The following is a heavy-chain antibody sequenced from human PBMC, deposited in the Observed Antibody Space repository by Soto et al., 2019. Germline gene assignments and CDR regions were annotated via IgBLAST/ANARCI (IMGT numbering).Heavy chain of an antibody. D-gene: IGHD6-13*01. J-gene: IGHJ6*02. CDR1: GGTFSSYA. V-gene: IGHV1-69*06. CDR3: SRVVPSSWIDYYYYGMDV. CDR2: IIPIFGTA. Sequence: QVQLVQSGAEVKKPGSSVKVSCKASGGTFSSYAISWVRQAPGQGLEWMGGIIPIFGTANYAQKFQGRVTITADKSTSTADMELSSLRSEDTAVYYCSRVVPSSWIDYYYYGMDVWCQGTTVTVSS.